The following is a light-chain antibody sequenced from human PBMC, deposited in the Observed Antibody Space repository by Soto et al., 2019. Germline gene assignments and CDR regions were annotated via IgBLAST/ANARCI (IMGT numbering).Light chain of an antibody. CDR1: RTVSENY. Sequence: EIVLTQSPGTLSLSPGGRATLSCRARRTVSENYLAWYQQKDGQAPRLVIYGASSRATGIPDRFSDSGSGKDFTLAISRLESEDFAVYYCQQYSSAPLTFGQGTKVDIK. J-gene: IGKJ1*01. CDR3: QQYSSAPLT. CDR2: GAS. V-gene: IGKV3-20*01.